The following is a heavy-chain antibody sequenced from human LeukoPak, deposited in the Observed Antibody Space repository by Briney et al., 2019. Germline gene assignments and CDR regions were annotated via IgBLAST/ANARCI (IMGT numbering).Heavy chain of an antibody. V-gene: IGHV3-64D*06. Sequence: GGSLRLSCSASGFTLSRDTVHWVRHAPGKGLASVSSITDNGGRTWYADSVKGRFTISRDNSKNTVYLQMSSLRAEETAVYYCVKDLSGTYSFDDWGQGTLVSGSS. J-gene: IGHJ4*02. CDR2: ITDNGGRT. CDR1: GFTLSRDT. CDR3: VKDLSGTYSFDD. D-gene: IGHD3-10*01.